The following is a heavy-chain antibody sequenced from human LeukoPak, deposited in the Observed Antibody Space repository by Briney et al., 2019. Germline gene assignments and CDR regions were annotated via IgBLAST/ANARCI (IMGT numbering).Heavy chain of an antibody. D-gene: IGHD3-3*01. V-gene: IGHV1-69*13. CDR3: ARSRDFWSGYSHNYYGMDV. J-gene: IGHJ6*02. CDR1: GGTFSSNA. CDR2: IIPIFGTA. Sequence: SVRVSCKASGGTFSSNAISWVRQAPGQGLEWMGGIIPIFGTANYAQKFQGRVTITADESTSTAYMELSSLRSEDTAVYYCARSRDFWSGYSHNYYGMDVWGQGTTVTVSS.